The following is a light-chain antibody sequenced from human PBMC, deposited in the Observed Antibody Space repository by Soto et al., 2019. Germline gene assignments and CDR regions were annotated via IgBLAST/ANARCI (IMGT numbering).Light chain of an antibody. Sequence: QSALTQPASVSGSPGQSITISCTGTSSDVGGYNYVSWYQHHPGKAPELMIYDVTNRPSGVSNRFSGSKSGNTASLTISGLQAEDEADYYCSSYTSSITLVFGTGTKLTVL. CDR3: SSYTSSITLV. V-gene: IGLV2-14*03. J-gene: IGLJ1*01. CDR1: SSDVGGYNY. CDR2: DVT.